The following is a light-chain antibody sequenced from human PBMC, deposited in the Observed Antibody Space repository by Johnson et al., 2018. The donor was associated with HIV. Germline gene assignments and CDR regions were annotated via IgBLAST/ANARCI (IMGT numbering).Light chain of an antibody. CDR1: SSNIGNNY. Sequence: QSVLTQPPSVSAAPGQKVTISCSGSSSNIGNNYVSWYQQLPGTAPKLLIYENNKRPSWIPDRFSGSKSGTLATLCITGLQTGDEADYYCGTWDSNLSAYVFGPGTKVTVL. CDR2: ENN. J-gene: IGLJ1*01. V-gene: IGLV1-51*02. CDR3: GTWDSNLSAYV.